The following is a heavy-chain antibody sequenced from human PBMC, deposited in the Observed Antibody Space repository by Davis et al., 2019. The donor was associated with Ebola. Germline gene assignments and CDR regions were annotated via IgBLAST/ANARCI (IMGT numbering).Heavy chain of an antibody. CDR2: INHSGST. CDR1: GGSFSGYY. J-gene: IGHJ4*02. Sequence: PGGSLRLSCAVYGGSFSGYYWSWIRQPPGKGLEWIGEINHSGSTNYNPSLKSRVTISVDTSKNQFSLKLSSVTAADTAVYYCARGWAGFDYWGQGTLVTVSS. CDR3: ARGWAGFDY. V-gene: IGHV4-34*01. D-gene: IGHD6-19*01.